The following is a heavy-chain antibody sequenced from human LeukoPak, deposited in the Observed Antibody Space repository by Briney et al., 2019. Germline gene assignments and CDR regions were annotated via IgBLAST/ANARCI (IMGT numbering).Heavy chain of an antibody. J-gene: IGHJ4*02. D-gene: IGHD3-22*01. CDR3: ARDAYDSSGYSFDY. Sequence: SETLSLTCAVSGASISKTNWWSWVRQPPGKGLEWIGEIYHSGKTNYNPSLKSRVTISVDKSKNQISLKLSSVTTADTAVYYCARDAYDSSGYSFDYWGQGTLVTVFS. V-gene: IGHV4-4*02. CDR1: GASISKTNW. CDR2: IYHSGKT.